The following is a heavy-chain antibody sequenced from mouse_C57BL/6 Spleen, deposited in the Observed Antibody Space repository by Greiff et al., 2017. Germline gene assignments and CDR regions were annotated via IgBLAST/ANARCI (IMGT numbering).Heavy chain of an antibody. D-gene: IGHD2-4*01. V-gene: IGHV1-82*01. CDR2: IYPGDGDT. CDR3: ARGYDYDVYFDV. J-gene: IGHJ1*03. CDR1: GYAFSSSW. Sequence: VQLVESGPELVKPGASVKISCKASGYAFSSSWMNWVKQRPGKGLEWIGRIYPGDGDTNYNGKFKGKATLTADKSSSTAYMQLSSLTSEDSAVYFCARGYDYDVYFDVWGTGTTVTVSS.